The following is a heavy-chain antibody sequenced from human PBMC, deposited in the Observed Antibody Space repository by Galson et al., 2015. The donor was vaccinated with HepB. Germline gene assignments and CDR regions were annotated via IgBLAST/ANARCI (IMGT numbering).Heavy chain of an antibody. CDR3: ARAYCGGDCYLGVGY. CDR1: GYTFTSYG. CDR2: ISAYNGNT. D-gene: IGHD2-21*02. J-gene: IGHJ4*02. Sequence: SVKVSCKASGYTFTSYGISWVRQAPGQGLEWMGWISAYNGNTNYAQKLQGRVTMTTDTSTSTAYMELRSLRSDDTAVYYCARAYCGGDCYLGVGYWGQGTLVTVSS. V-gene: IGHV1-18*04.